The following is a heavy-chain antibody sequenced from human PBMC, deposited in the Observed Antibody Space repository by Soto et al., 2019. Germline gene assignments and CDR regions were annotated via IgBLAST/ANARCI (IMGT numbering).Heavy chain of an antibody. J-gene: IGHJ4*02. CDR3: ARLAGPDDY. CDR1: GYTLSKYA. Sequence: SVKVSCKASGYTLSKYAMHWVRQAPGQGLEWMGWINRSIGIAEYAQKFQGRVTITADKSTSTIFMELSSLRSEDTAVYYCARLAGPDDYWGQG. D-gene: IGHD3-3*02. V-gene: IGHV1-69*10. CDR2: INRSIGIA.